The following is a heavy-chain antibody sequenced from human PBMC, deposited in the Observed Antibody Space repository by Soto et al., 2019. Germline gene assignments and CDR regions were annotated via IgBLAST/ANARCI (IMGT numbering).Heavy chain of an antibody. D-gene: IGHD6-25*01. Sequence: ASVKVSCKASGYTFTGYDMHWVRQAPGQGLEWMGWINPNSGGTNYAQKFQGRVTMTRDTSISTAYMELSRLRSDDTAVYYCARVEQRWGYYYYGMDVWGQGTTVTVSS. CDR2: INPNSGGT. CDR1: GYTFTGYD. V-gene: IGHV1-2*02. J-gene: IGHJ6*02. CDR3: ARVEQRWGYYYYGMDV.